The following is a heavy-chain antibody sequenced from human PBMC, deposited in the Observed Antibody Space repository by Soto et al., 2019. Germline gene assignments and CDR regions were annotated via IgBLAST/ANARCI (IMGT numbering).Heavy chain of an antibody. Sequence: PSETLSLTCTVSGGSISPYYWSWIRQPPGKGLEWIGFIYYSGSTNYNPSLKSRVTISVDTSKNEFSLKLSSVTAADTAVYYCARHSSGTSFDPWGQGTLVTVSS. V-gene: IGHV4-59*08. CDR3: ARHSSGTSFDP. D-gene: IGHD3-10*01. CDR2: IYYSGST. CDR1: GGSISPYY. J-gene: IGHJ5*02.